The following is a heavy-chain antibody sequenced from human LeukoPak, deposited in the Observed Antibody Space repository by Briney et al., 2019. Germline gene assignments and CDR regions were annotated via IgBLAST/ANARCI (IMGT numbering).Heavy chain of an antibody. V-gene: IGHV3-48*03. CDR2: ISSSGSYI. CDR1: GFAFSIYE. D-gene: IGHD4-17*01. J-gene: IGHJ4*02. CDR3: ARAPTVSDY. Sequence: GGSLRLSCTASGFAFSIYEMDWVRQAPGKGLEWVSYISSSGSYIQYAESVKGRFTISRDNAEKSLFLQMNSLRDEDTAVYYCARAPTVSDYWGQGTLVTVSS.